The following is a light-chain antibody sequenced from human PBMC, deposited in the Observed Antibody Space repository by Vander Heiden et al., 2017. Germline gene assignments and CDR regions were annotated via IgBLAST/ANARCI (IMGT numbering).Light chain of an antibody. J-gene: IGKJ2*01. V-gene: IGKV1-5*03. CDR3: QQYNTAPYT. CDR1: QSISTW. Sequence: DIEMTQSPSTLSVSVGDRVTITCRASQSISTWLAWYQQKPGKRPKLLIYKASSLQRGVQSTFSGSGSGTEFSLTISSLQPDDFATYDCQQYNTAPYTCGQGTNLQIK. CDR2: KAS.